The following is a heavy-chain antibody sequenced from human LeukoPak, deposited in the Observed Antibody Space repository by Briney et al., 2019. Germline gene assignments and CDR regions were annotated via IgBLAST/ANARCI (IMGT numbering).Heavy chain of an antibody. CDR1: GYTFSSYG. Sequence: GASVKVSCKASGYTFSSYGINWVRQATGQGLEWMGWMNPNSGNTGYAQKFQGRVTMTRNTSISTAYMELSSLRSEDTAVYYCARGWRFRESLDAFDIWGQGTMVTVSS. J-gene: IGHJ3*02. CDR2: MNPNSGNT. V-gene: IGHV1-8*02. D-gene: IGHD3-10*01. CDR3: ARGWRFRESLDAFDI.